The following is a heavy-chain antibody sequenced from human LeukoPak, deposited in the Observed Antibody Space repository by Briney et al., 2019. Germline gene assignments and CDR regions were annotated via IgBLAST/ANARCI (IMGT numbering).Heavy chain of an antibody. CDR3: ARGSRIYCSGGSCYGGPLGY. V-gene: IGHV3-20*04. CDR2: INWNGGST. J-gene: IGHJ4*02. Sequence: GGSLRLSCAGSGFTFKSYWMTWVRQAPGKGLEWVSGINWNGGSTGYADSVKGRFTISRDNAKNSLYLQMNSLRAEDTAVYYCARGSRIYCSGGSCYGGPLGYWGQGTLVTVSS. CDR1: GFTFKSYW. D-gene: IGHD2-15*01.